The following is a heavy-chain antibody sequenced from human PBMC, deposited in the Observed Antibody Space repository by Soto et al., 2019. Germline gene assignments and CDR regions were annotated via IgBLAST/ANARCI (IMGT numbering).Heavy chain of an antibody. CDR1: GYSFTSDW. CDR2: IYPGDSDT. J-gene: IGHJ6*02. V-gene: IGHV5-51*01. Sequence: GESLKISCKGSGYSFTSDWIGWVRQMPGKGLECMGIIYPGDSDTRYSPSFQGQVTISADKSISTAYLQWSSLKASDTAMYYCARPRYPGRGYYGMDVWGQGTTVTVSS. D-gene: IGHD2-15*01. CDR3: ARPRYPGRGYYGMDV.